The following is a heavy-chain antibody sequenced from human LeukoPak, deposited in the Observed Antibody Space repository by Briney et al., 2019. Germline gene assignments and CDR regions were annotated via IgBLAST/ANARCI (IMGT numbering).Heavy chain of an antibody. V-gene: IGHV3-30*04. D-gene: IGHD6-13*01. CDR3: ASHLSSSWYGSAAFDI. CDR2: ISYDGSNK. CDR1: GFTFSSYA. J-gene: IGHJ3*02. Sequence: GGSLRLSCAASGFTFSSYAMHWVRQAPGKGLEWVAVISYDGSNKYYADSVKGRFTISRDNSKNTLYLQMNSLRAEDTAVYYCASHLSSSWYGSAAFDIWGQGTMVTVSS.